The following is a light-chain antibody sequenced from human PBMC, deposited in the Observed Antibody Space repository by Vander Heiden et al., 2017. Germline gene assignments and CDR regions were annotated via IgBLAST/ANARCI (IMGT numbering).Light chain of an antibody. J-gene: IGKJ1*01. CDR2: AAS. CDR3: QQDGSSPWT. V-gene: IGKV3-20*01. CDR1: LSINRSY. Sequence: IVLTQSPGTLSLSPGERATLSCRASLSINRSYLAWYHQKPGQAPRLLIYAASRRATGIPDRFSDSGSGTDFTLTISRLEPEDFAVYYCQQDGSSPWTFGQGTKVEIK.